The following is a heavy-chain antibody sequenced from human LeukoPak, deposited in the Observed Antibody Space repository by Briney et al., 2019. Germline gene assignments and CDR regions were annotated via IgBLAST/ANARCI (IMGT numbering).Heavy chain of an antibody. CDR3: AREIGPIQLHLWGSAFDS. Sequence: ASVKVSCKASGYTFTSHYMHWVRQAPGQGLEWMGIINPSGGSTSYAQKFQGRVTMTRDTSTSTVYMELSSLRSEDTAVYYCAREIGPIQLHLWGSAFDSWGQGTLVTVSS. D-gene: IGHD5-18*01. V-gene: IGHV1-46*01. J-gene: IGHJ4*02. CDR1: GYTFTSHY. CDR2: INPSGGST.